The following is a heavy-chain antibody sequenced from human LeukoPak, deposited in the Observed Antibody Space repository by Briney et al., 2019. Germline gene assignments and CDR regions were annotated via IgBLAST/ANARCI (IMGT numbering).Heavy chain of an antibody. V-gene: IGHV4-38-2*01. Sequence: PSETLSLTCAVSGYSISSGYYWGWIRPPPGKGLEWIGSIYHSGSTYYNPSLKSRVTISVDTSKNQFSLKLSSVTAADTAVYYCARLTYYDILTGYFAFDIWGQGTMVTVSS. D-gene: IGHD3-9*01. CDR3: ARLTYYDILTGYFAFDI. J-gene: IGHJ3*02. CDR2: IYHSGST. CDR1: GYSISSGYY.